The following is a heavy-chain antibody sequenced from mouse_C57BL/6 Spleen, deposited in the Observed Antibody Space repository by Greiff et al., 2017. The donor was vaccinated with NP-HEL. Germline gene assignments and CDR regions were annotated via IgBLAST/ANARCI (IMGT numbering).Heavy chain of an antibody. CDR1: GYTFTDYY. CDR3: ANYYGSSYGY. V-gene: IGHV1-26*01. J-gene: IGHJ2*01. Sequence: EVQLQQSGPELVKPGASVKISCKASGYTFTDYYMNWVKQSHGKSLEWIGDINPNNGGTSYNQKFKGKATLTVDKSSSTAYMELRSLTSEDSAVYYCANYYGSSYGYWGQGITLTVSS. D-gene: IGHD1-1*01. CDR2: INPNNGGT.